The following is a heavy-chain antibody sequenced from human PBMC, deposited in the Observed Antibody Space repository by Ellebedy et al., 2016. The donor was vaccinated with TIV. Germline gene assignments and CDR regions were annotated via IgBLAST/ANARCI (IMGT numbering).Heavy chain of an antibody. CDR1: GYSFTSYW. Sequence: GESLKISCKGSGYSFTSYWIGWVRQMPGKGLEWMGFIYPGDSDTRYSPSFQGQVTISADKSISTAYLQWSSLKASDTAMYYCARRRSGKGEGSYGGMDVWGQGTTVTVSS. V-gene: IGHV5-51*01. CDR3: ARRRSGKGEGSYGGMDV. CDR2: IYPGDSDT. D-gene: IGHD3-16*01. J-gene: IGHJ6*02.